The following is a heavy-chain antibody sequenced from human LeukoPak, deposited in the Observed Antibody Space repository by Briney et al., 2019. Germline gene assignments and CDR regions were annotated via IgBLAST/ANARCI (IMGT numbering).Heavy chain of an antibody. CDR1: GFTFSSYA. CDR3: AKSAHARGYSYGYYFDY. D-gene: IGHD5-18*01. J-gene: IGHJ4*02. CDR2: IRGSGGST. V-gene: IGHV3-23*01. Sequence: HSGGSLRLSCAASGFTFSSYAMSWVRQAPGKGLEWVSAIRGSGGSTYYADSVKGRFTISRDNSKNTLYLQMNSLRAEDTAVYYCAKSAHARGYSYGYYFDYWGQGTLDTVSS.